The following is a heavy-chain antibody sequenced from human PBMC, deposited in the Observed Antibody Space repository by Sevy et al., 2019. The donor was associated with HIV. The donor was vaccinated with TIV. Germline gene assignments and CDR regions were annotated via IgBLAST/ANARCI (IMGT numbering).Heavy chain of an antibody. CDR2: IYSGGST. V-gene: IGHV3-53*01. CDR3: ASDRNTAMVIGMDV. CDR1: GFIVSSNY. D-gene: IGHD5-18*01. J-gene: IGHJ6*02. Sequence: GESLKISCAASGFIVSSNYMSWVRQAPGKGLEWVSVIYSGGSTYYADSVKGRFTISRDNSKNTLYLQMNSLRAEDTAVYYCASDRNTAMVIGMDVWGQGTTVTVSS.